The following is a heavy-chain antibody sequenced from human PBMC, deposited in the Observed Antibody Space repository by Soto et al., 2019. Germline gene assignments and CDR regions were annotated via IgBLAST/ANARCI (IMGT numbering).Heavy chain of an antibody. CDR1: GRTFSRYA. CDR2: MIHIFGTA. V-gene: IGHV1-69*12. Sequence: QVQLVQSGAEVKKPGSSVKVSCKASGRTFSRYASSWVRQAPGQGLEWLGGMIHIFGTANYAQKFQGRVTITADESTRKAYMELSSLRSEDTAGYYCARSYYDGMDVWGQWTTVTVSS. J-gene: IGHJ6*02. CDR3: ARSYYDGMDV.